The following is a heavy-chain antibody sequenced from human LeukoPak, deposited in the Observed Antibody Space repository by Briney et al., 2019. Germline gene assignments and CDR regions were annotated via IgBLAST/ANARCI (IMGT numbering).Heavy chain of an antibody. V-gene: IGHV3-74*01. CDR3: ARLLIAVAGSAQDY. J-gene: IGHJ4*02. Sequence: GESLRLSCAASGFTFSSYWMHWVRQAPGKGLVWVSRINSDGRSTSYADSVKGRFTISRDNAKNTLYLQMNSLRAEDTAVYYCARLLIAVAGSAQDYWGQGTLVTVSS. D-gene: IGHD6-19*01. CDR2: INSDGRST. CDR1: GFTFSSYW.